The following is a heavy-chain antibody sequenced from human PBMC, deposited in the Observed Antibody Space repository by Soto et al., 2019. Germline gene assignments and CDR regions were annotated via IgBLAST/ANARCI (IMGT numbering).Heavy chain of an antibody. Sequence: QVQLAQSGAEVKKPGSSVKVSCKASGGNFSSYAISWVRQAPGQGLEWMGGIIPIFGTANYAQKFQGRVTINADEPTSTAYMELSSLRSEETAVYYCAREGAYCGGDCWTDYWGQGTLVTVSS. CDR1: GGNFSSYA. J-gene: IGHJ4*02. CDR2: IIPIFGTA. CDR3: AREGAYCGGDCWTDY. V-gene: IGHV1-69*01. D-gene: IGHD2-21*02.